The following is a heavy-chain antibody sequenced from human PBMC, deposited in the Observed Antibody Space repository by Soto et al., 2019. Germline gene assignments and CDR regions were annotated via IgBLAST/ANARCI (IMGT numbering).Heavy chain of an antibody. D-gene: IGHD3-9*01. V-gene: IGHV3-33*06. CDR3: AKGSHYDILTAYHAFDY. CDR2: IWSDGSNK. CDR1: GFTFSTYG. Sequence: GGSLRLSCAASGFTFSTYGMHWVRQAPGKGLEWVALIWSDGSNKYYADSVKGRFTISRDNSKKTLFLQMNSLRAEDTALYYCAKGSHYDILTAYHAFDYWGPGTLVTVSS. J-gene: IGHJ4*02.